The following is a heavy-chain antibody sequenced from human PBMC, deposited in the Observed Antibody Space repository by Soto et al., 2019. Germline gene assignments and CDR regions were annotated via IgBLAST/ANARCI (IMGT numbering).Heavy chain of an antibody. CDR1: GGSISSYY. CDR2: IYYSGST. D-gene: IGHD2-15*01. J-gene: IGHJ5*02. CDR3: ATVGYCSGGSCYPLGNWFDP. Sequence: SETLSLTCTVSGGSISSYYWSWIRQPPGKGLEWIGYIYYSGSTNYNPSLKSRVTISVDTSKNQFSLKLSSVTAADTAVYYCATVGYCSGGSCYPLGNWFDPWGQGTLVTVSS. V-gene: IGHV4-59*01.